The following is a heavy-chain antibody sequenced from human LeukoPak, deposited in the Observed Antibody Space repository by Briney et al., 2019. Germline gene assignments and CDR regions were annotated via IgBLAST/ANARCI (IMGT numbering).Heavy chain of an antibody. CDR2: ISGSSTYI. CDR3: ASGTSYGT. D-gene: IGHD1-1*01. V-gene: IGHV3-21*01. J-gene: IGHJ5*02. CDR1: GFAFSTYS. Sequence: AGGSLRLSCAASGFAFSTYSMNWVRQAPGRGLEWVSSISGSSTYIYYADSVKGRFTISRDNAKNSLYLQMNSLRAEDTAVYYCASGTSYGTWGQGTLVTVSS.